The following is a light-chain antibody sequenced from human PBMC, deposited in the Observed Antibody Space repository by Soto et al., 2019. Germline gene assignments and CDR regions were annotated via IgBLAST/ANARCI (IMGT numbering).Light chain of an antibody. CDR3: QQYNSYWT. CDR1: QSISSW. J-gene: IGKJ1*01. V-gene: IGKV1-5*03. CDR2: KAS. Sequence: DIQMTQSPSTLSASVGDRVTITCRASQSISSWLAWYQQKPGKAPNLLIYKASSLESGVPSRVSGGAARTESTPTISSLPPDEFATYYRQQYNSYWTFGQVTKVDIK.